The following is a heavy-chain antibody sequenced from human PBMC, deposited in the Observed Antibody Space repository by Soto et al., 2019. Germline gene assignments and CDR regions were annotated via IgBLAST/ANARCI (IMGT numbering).Heavy chain of an antibody. Sequence: LRLSGVASGFTFKSYHMSWVRQAPGKGLEWLSGISDSGGRTDYADSVRGRFTISRDNSKNTLYLQMHTLRAEDTAVYFCARRDLDESWRQARLVTVAS. CDR2: ISDSGGRT. D-gene: IGHD1-1*01. V-gene: IGHV3-23*01. CDR1: GFTFKSYH. CDR3: ARRDLDES. J-gene: IGHJ4*02.